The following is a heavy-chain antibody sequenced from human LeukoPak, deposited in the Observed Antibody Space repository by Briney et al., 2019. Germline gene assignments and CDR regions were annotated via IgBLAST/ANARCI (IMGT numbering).Heavy chain of an antibody. V-gene: IGHV3-23*01. Sequence: QPGGSLRLSCAASGFIFSTYAMHWVRQAPGKGLEWVSAISGSGGSTYYADSVKGRFTISRDNSKNTLYLQMNSLRAEDTAVYYCAKGDDYYYYGMDVWGQGTTVTVSS. CDR3: AKGDDYYYYGMDV. J-gene: IGHJ6*02. CDR2: ISGSGGST. CDR1: GFIFSTYA. D-gene: IGHD2-21*02.